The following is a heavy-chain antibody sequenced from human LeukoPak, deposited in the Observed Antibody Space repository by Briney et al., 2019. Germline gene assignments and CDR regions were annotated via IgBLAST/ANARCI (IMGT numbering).Heavy chain of an antibody. D-gene: IGHD2-15*01. CDR2: ISGDGGST. CDR1: GFTFDDYA. CDR3: AKVDCSGGSCYWDYYYYGMDV. V-gene: IGHV3-43*02. Sequence: QPGGSLRLSCAASGFTFDDYAMHWVRQAPGKGLKWVSLISGDGGSTYYADSVKGRFTISRDNSKNSLYLQMNSLRTEDTALYYCAKVDCSGGSCYWDYYYYGMDVWGQGTTVTVSS. J-gene: IGHJ6*02.